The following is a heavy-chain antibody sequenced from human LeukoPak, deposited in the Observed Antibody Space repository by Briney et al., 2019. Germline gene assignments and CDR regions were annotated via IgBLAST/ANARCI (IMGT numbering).Heavy chain of an antibody. CDR2: ISYCGST. Sequence: SETLSLTCTVSGGSMSSWYWSWIRQPPGKGLEWLGYISYCGSTNYNSSLKSRVTISIDTSKNHFSLKLSSVTAVDTAVYYCAREGPFGDPNWFDPWGQGTLVTVSS. V-gene: IGHV4-59*01. J-gene: IGHJ5*02. D-gene: IGHD4-17*01. CDR3: AREGPFGDPNWFDP. CDR1: GGSMSSWY.